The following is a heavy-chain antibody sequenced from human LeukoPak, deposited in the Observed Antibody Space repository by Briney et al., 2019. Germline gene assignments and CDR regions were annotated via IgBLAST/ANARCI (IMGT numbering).Heavy chain of an antibody. CDR2: IHGGGDVT. D-gene: IGHD3-22*01. V-gene: IGHV3-23*01. CDR1: GFTFTNYA. Sequence: GGSLRLSCAASGFTFTNYAMNWVRQAPEKGLEWVSTIHGGGDVTYYADSVKGRFTISRDNSKNTLYLQMNSLRAEDTAVYYCAKVNYYDSSGYYGDAFDIWGQGTMVTVSS. CDR3: AKVNYYDSSGYYGDAFDI. J-gene: IGHJ3*02.